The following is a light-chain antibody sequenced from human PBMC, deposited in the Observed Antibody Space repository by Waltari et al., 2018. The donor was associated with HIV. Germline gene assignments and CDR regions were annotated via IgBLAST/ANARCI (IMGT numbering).Light chain of an antibody. CDR1: SSDVGSFNL. V-gene: IGLV2-23*02. CDR2: EVT. CDR3: FSYAGRSTHVV. Sequence: QSALTQPASVSGSPGQSLTISCTGGSSDVGSFNLVSWYQQHPGKAPKLVISEVTKRPSGVSNRFSGSKSGNTASLTISGLLAEDEADYYCFSYAGRSTHVVFGGGTKLTVL. J-gene: IGLJ2*01.